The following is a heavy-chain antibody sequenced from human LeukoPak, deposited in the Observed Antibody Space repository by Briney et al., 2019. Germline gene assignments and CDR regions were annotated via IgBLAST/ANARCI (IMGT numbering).Heavy chain of an antibody. CDR1: GFTFSSYA. Sequence: PGGSLRLSCAASGFTFSSYAMSWVRQAPGKGLEWVSGISWNSGSIGYADSVKGRFTISRDNAKNSLYLQMNSLRAEDTALYYCAKDMVGATLYAFDIWGQGTMVTVSS. CDR2: ISWNSGSI. V-gene: IGHV3-9*01. J-gene: IGHJ3*02. D-gene: IGHD1-26*01. CDR3: AKDMVGATLYAFDI.